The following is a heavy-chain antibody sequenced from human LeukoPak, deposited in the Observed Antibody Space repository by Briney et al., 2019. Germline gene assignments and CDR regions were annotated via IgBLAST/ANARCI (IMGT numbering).Heavy chain of an antibody. V-gene: IGHV1-18*01. CDR1: GYTFTSYG. CDR2: ISAYNGNT. Sequence: GASVKVSCKASGYTFTSYGISWVRQAPGQGLEWMGWISAYNGNTNYAQKLQGRVTMTTDTSTSTAYMELRSLRSDDTAVYYCARDPGMTEIAARLLDYWGQGTLVTASS. D-gene: IGHD6-6*01. CDR3: ARDPGMTEIAARLLDY. J-gene: IGHJ4*02.